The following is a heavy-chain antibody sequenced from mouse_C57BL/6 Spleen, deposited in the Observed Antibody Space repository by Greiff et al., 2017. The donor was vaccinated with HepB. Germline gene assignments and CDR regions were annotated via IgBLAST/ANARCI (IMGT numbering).Heavy chain of an antibody. V-gene: IGHV5-15*04. CDR2: ISNLAYSI. CDR1: GFTFSDYG. D-gene: IGHD2-4*01. Sequence: EVMLVESGGGLVQPGGSLKLSCAASGFTFSDYGMAWVRQAPRKGPEWVAFISNLAYSIYYADTVTGRFTISRENAKNTLYLEMSSLRSEDTAMYYCARRGDYDRDWYFDVWGTGTTVTVSS. J-gene: IGHJ1*03. CDR3: ARRGDYDRDWYFDV.